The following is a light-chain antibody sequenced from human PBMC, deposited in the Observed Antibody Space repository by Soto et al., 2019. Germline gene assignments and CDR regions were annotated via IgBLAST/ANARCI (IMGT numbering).Light chain of an antibody. CDR1: QSVSSN. CDR3: QQYNNWPFT. J-gene: IGKJ3*01. CDR2: GAS. Sequence: EIVMTQSPATLSVSPGERATLSCRASQSVSSNLAWYQQKPGQVPRLLIYGASTRATGIPARFSGSGSGTEFTLTISRLQSEDVAVYYCQQYNNWPFTFGPGTKVDIK. V-gene: IGKV3D-15*01.